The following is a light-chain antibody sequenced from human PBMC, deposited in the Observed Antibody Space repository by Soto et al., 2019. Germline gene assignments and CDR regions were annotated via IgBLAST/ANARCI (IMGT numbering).Light chain of an antibody. CDR2: ATS. CDR3: QHNYGTPA. V-gene: IGKV1-39*01. CDR1: QTISSP. Sequence: SASVGDRVTITCRASQTISSPLSWYQQKPGKVPELLIYATSRLQSGVPSRFSGSRSGTDFTLTISSVQPGDFATYYCQHNYGTPAFGQGTRLEIK. J-gene: IGKJ5*01.